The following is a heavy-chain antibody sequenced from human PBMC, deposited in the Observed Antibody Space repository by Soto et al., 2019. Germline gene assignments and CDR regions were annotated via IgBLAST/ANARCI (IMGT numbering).Heavy chain of an antibody. D-gene: IGHD6-13*01. J-gene: IGHJ4*02. CDR3: ARDQLGRLGPRETRYYDY. CDR1: GFTFSGYG. Sequence: QVQLVESGGGVVQPGRSLRLSCAASGFTFSGYGMHWVRQAPGKGLEWVAVIWYDGSRKFYADSVKGRFTISRDNSNLYLQMNSLRADDTAVYYCARDQLGRLGPRETRYYDYWGQGTLVTVSS. V-gene: IGHV3-33*01. CDR2: IWYDGSRK.